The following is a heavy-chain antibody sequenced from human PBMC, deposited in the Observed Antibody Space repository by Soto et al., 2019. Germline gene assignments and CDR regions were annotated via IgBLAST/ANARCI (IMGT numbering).Heavy chain of an antibody. V-gene: IGHV2-5*02. CDR2: IYWDDDK. D-gene: IGHD3-3*01. CDR1: GFSLTTSGVG. J-gene: IGHJ4*02. CDR3: AHRVLRTVFGLVTTTAIYFDF. Sequence: QITLNESGPTQVKPRQTLTLTCTFSGFSLTTSGVGVGWIRQSPGKAPEWLALIYWDDDKRYRPSLKSRLTITKDPSKNLVVLTMADLDPADTATYYCAHRVLRTVFGLVTTTAIYFDFWGQGTPVAVSS.